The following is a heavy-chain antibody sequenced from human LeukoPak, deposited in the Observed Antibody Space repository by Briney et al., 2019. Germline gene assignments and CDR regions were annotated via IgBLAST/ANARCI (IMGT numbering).Heavy chain of an antibody. J-gene: IGHJ4*02. CDR3: VRDLNWAFDS. CDR2: IRGSGSDM. D-gene: IGHD3/OR15-3a*01. CDR1: GFTFSGFS. V-gene: IGHV3-48*01. Sequence: GGSLRLSCAASGFTFSGFSLNWVRQAPGKGLEWTSNIRGSGSDMYYAASVKGRFTISRDSATNSLYLQMNNLKVDDTAVYFCVRDLNWAFDSWGQGTLVTVSS.